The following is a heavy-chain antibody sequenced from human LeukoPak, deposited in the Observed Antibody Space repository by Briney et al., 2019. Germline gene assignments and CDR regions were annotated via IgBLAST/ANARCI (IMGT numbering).Heavy chain of an antibody. Sequence: SETLSLTCAVYGGSFSGYYWGWIRQPPGKGLEWIGTIYFSGSTYCNPSLKSRVTISVDTSKNQFSLKLSSVTAADTAVYYCARVPTVTFFDYWGQGTLVTVSS. D-gene: IGHD4-17*01. CDR2: IYFSGST. V-gene: IGHV4-34*01. CDR1: GGSFSGYY. CDR3: ARVPTVTFFDY. J-gene: IGHJ4*02.